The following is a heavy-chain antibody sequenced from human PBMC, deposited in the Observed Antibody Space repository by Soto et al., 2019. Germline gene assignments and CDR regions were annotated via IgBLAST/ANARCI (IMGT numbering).Heavy chain of an antibody. D-gene: IGHD3-10*01. V-gene: IGHV1-2*04. CDR1: GYTFTGYY. J-gene: IGHJ3*02. Sequence: ASVKVSCKASGYTFTGYYMHWVRQAPGQGLEWMGWINPNSGGTNYAQKFQGWVTMTRDTSISTAYMELSRLRSDDTAVYYCARDTPGSSGAFDIWGQGTMVTVSS. CDR2: INPNSGGT. CDR3: ARDTPGSSGAFDI.